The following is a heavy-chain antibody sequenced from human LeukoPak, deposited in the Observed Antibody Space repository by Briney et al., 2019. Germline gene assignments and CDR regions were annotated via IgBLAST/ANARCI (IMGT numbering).Heavy chain of an antibody. CDR2: ISYDGSNK. CDR3: ARDRGYYDSSGYYTPEYFDY. CDR1: GFTFSSYA. J-gene: IGHJ4*02. D-gene: IGHD3-22*01. V-gene: IGHV3-30-3*01. Sequence: GGSLRLSCAASGFTFSSYAMHWVRQAPGKGLEWVAVISYDGSNKYYADSVKGRFTISRDNSKNTLYLQMNSLRAEDTAVYYCARDRGYYDSSGYYTPEYFDYWGQGTLVTVSS.